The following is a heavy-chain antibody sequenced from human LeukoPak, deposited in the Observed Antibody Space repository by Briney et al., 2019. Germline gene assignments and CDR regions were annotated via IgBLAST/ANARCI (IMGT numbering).Heavy chain of an antibody. D-gene: IGHD2-2*01. V-gene: IGHV5-51*01. J-gene: IGHJ6*02. CDR1: GYSFTSYW. CDR3: ARVVVVPASYYYHGMDV. CDR2: IYPGDSDT. Sequence: GESLKISCKGSGYSFTSYWIGWVRQMPGKGLEWMGIIYPGDSDTRYSPSFQGQVTISADKSISTAYLQWSSLKASDTAMYYCARVVVVPASYYYHGMDVWGQGTTVTVSS.